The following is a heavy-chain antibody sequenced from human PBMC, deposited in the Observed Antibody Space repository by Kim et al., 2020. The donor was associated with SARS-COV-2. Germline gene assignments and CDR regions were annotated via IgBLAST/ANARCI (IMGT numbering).Heavy chain of an antibody. D-gene: IGHD6-19*01. V-gene: IGHV5-10-1*01. CDR1: GYSFTSYW. CDR3: ARRVAVAGYGLDV. J-gene: IGHJ6*02. Sequence: GESLKISCKASGYSFTSYWITWVRQTPGKGLESMGRIDPSDSYVDYSPSFQGHITMSADKSASTAYLQLNNLKASDTSIYYCARRVAVAGYGLDVWGHGTAVSVSS. CDR2: IDPSDSYV.